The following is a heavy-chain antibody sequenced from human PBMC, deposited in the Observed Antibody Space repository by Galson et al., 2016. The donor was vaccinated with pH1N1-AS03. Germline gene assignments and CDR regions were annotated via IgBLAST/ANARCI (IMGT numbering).Heavy chain of an antibody. V-gene: IGHV3-7*01. CDR2: IKQDGSEK. CDR1: GFTFSTYC. CDR3: ARALRHIGTTET. Sequence: LSCAASGFTFSTYCMSWVRQAPGKGLEWVANIKQDGSEKFYVDSLKGRFTISRDNAKNSPYLQMNSLRDEDTGVYYCARALRHIGTTETWGQGTLVTVSS. D-gene: IGHD1-7*01. J-gene: IGHJ5*02.